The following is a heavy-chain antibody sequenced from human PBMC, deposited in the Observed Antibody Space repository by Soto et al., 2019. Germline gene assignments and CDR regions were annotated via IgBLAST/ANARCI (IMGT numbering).Heavy chain of an antibody. CDR3: ARGYYYGSGRAPFFDY. CDR1: GGSFSGYY. D-gene: IGHD3-10*01. J-gene: IGHJ4*02. Sequence: SETLSLACAVYGGSFSGYYWSWIRQPPGKGLEWIGEINHSGSTNYNPSLKSRVTISVDTSKNQFSLKLSSVTAADTAVYYCARGYYYGSGRAPFFDYWGQGTLVTVSS. V-gene: IGHV4-34*01. CDR2: INHSGST.